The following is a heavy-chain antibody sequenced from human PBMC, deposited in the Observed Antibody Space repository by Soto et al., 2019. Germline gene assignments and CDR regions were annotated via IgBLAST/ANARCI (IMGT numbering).Heavy chain of an antibody. CDR2: ISGSGSNT. Sequence: EVQLLESGGGLVQPGGSLRLSCAASGLTFSGYGMSWVRQAPGTGLEWVSAISGSGSNTYYAESVKGRFTISRDDSKNILFLQMTSLRAENTAVYYCVTRSRGLQSSPPRLDSWGQGTLVTVSS. CDR1: GLTFSGYG. CDR3: VTRSRGLQSSPPRLDS. V-gene: IGHV3-23*01. D-gene: IGHD4-4*01. J-gene: IGHJ4*02.